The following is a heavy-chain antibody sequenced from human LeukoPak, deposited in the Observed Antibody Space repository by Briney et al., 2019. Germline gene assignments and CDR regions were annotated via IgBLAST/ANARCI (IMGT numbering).Heavy chain of an antibody. J-gene: IGHJ4*02. V-gene: IGHV4-59*12. D-gene: IGHD3-22*01. Sequence: PSETLSVTCTVSGGSISSYYWSWIRQPPGKGLEWIGYIYYSGSTNYNPSLKSRVTMSVDTSKNQFSLRLSSVTAADTAVYYCARNYYDSSGHYYLFDYWGQGTLVTVSS. CDR3: ARNYYDSSGHYYLFDY. CDR2: IYYSGST. CDR1: GGSISSYY.